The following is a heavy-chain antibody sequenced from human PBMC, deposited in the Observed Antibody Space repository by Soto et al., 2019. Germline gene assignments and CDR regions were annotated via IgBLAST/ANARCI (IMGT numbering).Heavy chain of an antibody. D-gene: IGHD3-16*01. CDR3: ARVSDLGRKESTRVWWFDP. J-gene: IGHJ5*02. CDR2: IYYSGST. CDR1: GGSISSGAYY. Sequence: SETLSLTCTVSGGSISSGAYYWSWIPQHPGKGLEWIGYIYYSGSTYYNPSLKSRVTISVDTSKNQFSLKLSSVTAEDTAVYYCARVSDLGRKESTRVWWFDPWGQGTLVTVSS. V-gene: IGHV4-31*03.